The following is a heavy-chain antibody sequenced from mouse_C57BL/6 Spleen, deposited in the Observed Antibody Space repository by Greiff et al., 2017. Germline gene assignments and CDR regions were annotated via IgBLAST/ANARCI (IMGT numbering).Heavy chain of an antibody. J-gene: IGHJ4*01. Sequence: VQLQQSGPALVKPGASVKISCKASGYAFSSSWMNWVKPRPGKGLEWIGRIYPGDGDTNYNGKFKGKATLTADKSSSTAYMQLSSLTSDDSAVYFYARDCAYSNPYYYAMDSWGPGTSVTVSS. CDR1: GYAFSSSW. V-gene: IGHV1-82*01. CDR2: IYPGDGDT. CDR3: ARDCAYSNPYYYAMDS. D-gene: IGHD2-5*01.